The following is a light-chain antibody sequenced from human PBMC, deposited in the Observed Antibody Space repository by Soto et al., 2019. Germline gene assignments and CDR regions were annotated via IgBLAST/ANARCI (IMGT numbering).Light chain of an antibody. CDR3: CSYAGSPRYV. Sequence: QSALTQPRSVSGSPGQSVTISCTGTSSDVGGYNYVSWYQQHPGKAPKVMIYDVSERPSGVPDRFSGSKSGNTASLTISGLQAEDVADYYCCSYAGSPRYVFGTGTNLTVL. V-gene: IGLV2-11*01. CDR2: DVS. J-gene: IGLJ1*01. CDR1: SSDVGGYNY.